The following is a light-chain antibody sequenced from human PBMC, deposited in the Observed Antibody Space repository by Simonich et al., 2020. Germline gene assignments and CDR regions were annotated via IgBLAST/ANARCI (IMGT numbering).Light chain of an antibody. CDR1: SSNIGSNY. CDR2: SNN. V-gene: IGLV1-47*02. Sequence: QSVLTQPPSASGTPGQRVTISCSGSSSNIGSNYVYSYQQLPGTAPKLLIYSNNPRPSGVPDRFSGSKSGTTASLAIRGLRSEDEADDYCAAWDDSLSGPVFGGGTKLTVL. CDR3: AAWDDSLSGPV. J-gene: IGLJ3*02.